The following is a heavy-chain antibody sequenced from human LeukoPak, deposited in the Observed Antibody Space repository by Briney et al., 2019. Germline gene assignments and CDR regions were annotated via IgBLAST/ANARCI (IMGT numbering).Heavy chain of an antibody. J-gene: IGHJ5*02. CDR2: IIPIFGTA. D-gene: IGHD6-19*01. CDR3: AREIIAVAGWFDP. CDR1: GGTFISYA. Sequence: GASVKVSCKASGGTFISYAISWVRQAPGQGLEWMGGIIPIFGTANYAQKFQGRVTITADKSTSTAYMELSSLRSEDTAVYYCAREIIAVAGWFDPWGQGTLVTVSS. V-gene: IGHV1-69*06.